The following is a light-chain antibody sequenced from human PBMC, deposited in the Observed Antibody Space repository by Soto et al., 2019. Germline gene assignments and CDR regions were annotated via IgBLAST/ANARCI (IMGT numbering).Light chain of an antibody. CDR2: AAS. Sequence: DIQMTQSPSSLSASLGDRVTITCRASQSISSYLNWYQQKPGKAPKLLIYAASSLQSGVPSRFSGSGSGTDFTLTISSLQPEDFATYYCQQSYSTLITFGQGTRLEN. CDR1: QSISSY. V-gene: IGKV1-39*01. CDR3: QQSYSTLIT. J-gene: IGKJ5*01.